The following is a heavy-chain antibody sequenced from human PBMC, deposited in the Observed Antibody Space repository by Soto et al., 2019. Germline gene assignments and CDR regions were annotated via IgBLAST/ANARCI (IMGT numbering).Heavy chain of an antibody. CDR1: GYTFTSYY. D-gene: IGHD2-21*02. Sequence: QVQLVQSGAEVKKPGASVKVSCKASGYTFTSYYMHWVRQAPGQGLEWMGIINPSGGSTSYAQKFRGRVTITGDTSKSTVYMELGSLRSEDTAVYYCARAQEDIVVVTATLDSWGQGTLVTVSS. V-gene: IGHV1-46*01. CDR3: ARAQEDIVVVTATLDS. J-gene: IGHJ4*02. CDR2: INPSGGST.